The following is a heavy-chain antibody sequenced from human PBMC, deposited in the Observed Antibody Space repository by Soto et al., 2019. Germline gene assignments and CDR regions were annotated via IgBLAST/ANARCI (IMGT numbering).Heavy chain of an antibody. V-gene: IGHV1-18*04. D-gene: IGHD6-19*01. CDR2: ISAYNGNT. CDR1: GYSFTCNS. J-gene: IGHJ4*02. CDR3: ARDFRYSSGWFARMRERVRY. Sequence: GASVKVSCKASGYSFTCNSIGWVRQAPGQGLEWMGWISAYNGNTNYAQKLKGRVSMTRDTSTSTAYMELRSLRSDDTAVYYCARDFRYSSGWFARMRERVRYCGQGSLVTVSA.